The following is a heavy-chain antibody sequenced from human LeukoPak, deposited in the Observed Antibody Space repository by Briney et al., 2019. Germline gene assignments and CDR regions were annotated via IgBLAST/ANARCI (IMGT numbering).Heavy chain of an antibody. V-gene: IGHV3-53*01. Sequence: GGSLRLSCAASGFTVSSNYMSWVRQAPGKGLEWVSVIYSGGSTYYADSVKGRFTISRDNSKNTLYLQMNSLRAEDTAVYYCAKNPYYYDSSGYSSDFDYWGQGTLVTVSS. CDR2: IYSGGST. D-gene: IGHD3-22*01. J-gene: IGHJ4*02. CDR1: GFTVSSNY. CDR3: AKNPYYYDSSGYSSDFDY.